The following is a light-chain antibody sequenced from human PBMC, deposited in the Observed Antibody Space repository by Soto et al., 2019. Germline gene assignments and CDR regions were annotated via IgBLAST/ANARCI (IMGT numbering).Light chain of an antibody. J-gene: IGKJ3*01. CDR2: GAY. V-gene: IGKV3-20*01. CDR3: QRFTTSTVT. CDR1: QSVSSNY. Sequence: EIVLTQSPGTLSLSPGERATLSCRASQSVSSNYLVWYQQKPGQAPRLLIYGAYNRATGIPDRFSGSGSGTDFTLTISRLEPEDFAVYYCQRFTTSTVTFGPGTKVDV.